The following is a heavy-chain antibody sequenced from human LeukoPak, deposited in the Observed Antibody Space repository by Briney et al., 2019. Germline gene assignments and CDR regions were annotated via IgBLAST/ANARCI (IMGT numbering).Heavy chain of an antibody. Sequence: PSQTLSLTCAISGDTVSSNSAAWNWIRQSPSRGLEWLGRTYYRSKWYNDYAVSVKSRITIDPDTSKNQFSLQLNSVTPEDTAVYYCARGLVVRGVIKEFDYFDYWGQGTLVTVSS. CDR3: ARGLVVRGVIKEFDYFDY. J-gene: IGHJ4*02. V-gene: IGHV6-1*01. CDR2: TYYRSKWYN. D-gene: IGHD3-10*01. CDR1: GDTVSSNSAA.